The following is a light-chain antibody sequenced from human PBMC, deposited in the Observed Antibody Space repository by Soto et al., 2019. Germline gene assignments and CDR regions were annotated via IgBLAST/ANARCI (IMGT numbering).Light chain of an antibody. J-gene: IGKJ2*01. CDR3: QQYNNWPPNT. CDR2: GAS. Sequence: IVMTQSPATLSVAPGERATLSCRASQSVSSNLAWYQQKPGQAPRLLIYGASTRATGIPARLSGSRSGTEFTLTISSLQSEDFAVYYCQQYNNWPPNTFGQGTKLEIK. CDR1: QSVSSN. V-gene: IGKV3-15*01.